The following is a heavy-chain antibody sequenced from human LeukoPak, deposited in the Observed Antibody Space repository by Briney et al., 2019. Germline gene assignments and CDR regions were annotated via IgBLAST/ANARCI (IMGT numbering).Heavy chain of an antibody. Sequence: GASVKVSCKASGYTFTSYDIKWVRQATGQGLEWMGWMNPNSGNTGYAQKFQGRVTMTRNTSISTAYMELSSLRSEDTAVYYCARSHSSSWYISGYYYYYGMDVWGQGTTVTVSS. J-gene: IGHJ6*02. CDR1: GYTFTSYD. D-gene: IGHD6-13*01. CDR3: ARSHSSSWYISGYYYYYGMDV. V-gene: IGHV1-8*01. CDR2: MNPNSGNT.